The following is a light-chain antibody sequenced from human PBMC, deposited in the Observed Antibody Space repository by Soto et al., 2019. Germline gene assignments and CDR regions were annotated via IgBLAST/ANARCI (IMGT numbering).Light chain of an antibody. Sequence: DIQLTQSPSFLSASVGDRVTITCRASQGISSYLAWYQQKPGKAPKLLIYAASTLQSGFPSRFSGSGSVTEFTLTISSLQPEEFATYYCLQLNSYPLAFGQGTRLEIK. V-gene: IGKV1-9*01. CDR1: QGISSY. CDR3: LQLNSYPLA. J-gene: IGKJ5*01. CDR2: AAS.